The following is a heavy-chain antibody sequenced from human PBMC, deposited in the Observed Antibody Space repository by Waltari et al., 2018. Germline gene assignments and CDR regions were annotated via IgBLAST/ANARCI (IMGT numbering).Heavy chain of an antibody. Sequence: QVQLVQSGPEVKQPGASVRVSCKTSGYTFTSYYLHWVRQAPGQGLEWMAWINSNTGDSTAEQTFQGRVTVTKDTSLTTVYLELSGLRSDDTALYYCARETLPGNKIIDYWGQGTLVTVSS. J-gene: IGHJ4*02. CDR2: INSNTGDS. CDR3: ARETLPGNKIIDY. D-gene: IGHD1-1*01. V-gene: IGHV1-2*02. CDR1: GYTFTSYY.